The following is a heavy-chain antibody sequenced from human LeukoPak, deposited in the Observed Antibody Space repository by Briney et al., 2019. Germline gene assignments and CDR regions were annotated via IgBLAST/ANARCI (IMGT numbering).Heavy chain of an antibody. J-gene: IGHJ4*02. V-gene: IGHV4-59*01. CDR3: ARDRSRYSSRYFAF. CDR2: IFYSGTT. D-gene: IGHD6-19*01. Sequence: SETLCLTCAVSGGSMNSYYWSWIRQPPGKGLEWIGHIFYSGTTDYNPSLKSRVPISVATAKNQCTLKVSSVTAADTAVYYCARDRSRYSSRYFAFWGQGTLVTVSS. CDR1: GGSMNSYY.